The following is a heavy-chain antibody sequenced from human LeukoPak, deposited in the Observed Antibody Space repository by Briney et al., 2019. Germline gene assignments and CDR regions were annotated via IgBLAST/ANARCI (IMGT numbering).Heavy chain of an antibody. CDR2: ISGSGGST. V-gene: IGHV3-23*01. CDR3: ARDYKYAFDN. J-gene: IGHJ4*02. Sequence: PGGSLRLSCAASGFTFSTYAMTWVRQAPGKGLEWVSCISGSGGSTYYADSVKGRFTISGDKAKNSLYLQMNSLRVEDTAVYYCARDYKYAFDNWGQGTLVTVSS. D-gene: IGHD5-24*01. CDR1: GFTFSTYA.